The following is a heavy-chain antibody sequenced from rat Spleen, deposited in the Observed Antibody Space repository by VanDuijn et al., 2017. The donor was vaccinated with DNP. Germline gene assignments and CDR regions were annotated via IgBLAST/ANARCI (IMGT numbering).Heavy chain of an antibody. D-gene: IGHD3-1*01. J-gene: IGHJ1*01. Sequence: EVQLVESGGGLVQPGGSLKLSCTASGFTFSDHYMAWVRQAPTKGLEWVAYISYDGTRTYYPDSVKGRFTLSRDDAKSSLFLQMNSLKSEDTATYYCARGSTSIYWYFDFWGPGTMVTVSS. CDR3: ARGSTSIYWYFDF. CDR2: ISYDGTRT. V-gene: IGHV5-20*01. CDR1: GFTFSDHY.